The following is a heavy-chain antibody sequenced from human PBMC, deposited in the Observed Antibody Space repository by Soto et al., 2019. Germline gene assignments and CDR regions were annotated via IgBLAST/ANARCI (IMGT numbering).Heavy chain of an antibody. J-gene: IGHJ6*02. CDR2: IDPSDSYT. Sequence: EVQLVQSGAEVKKPGESLRISCKGSGYSFTSYWISWVRQMPGKGLEWMGRIDPSDSYTNYSPSFQGHVTISADKSISTAYLQWSSLKGSDTAMYYCARRYDILTGHKEGYYYYYGMDVWGQGTTVTVSS. V-gene: IGHV5-10-1*01. CDR3: ARRYDILTGHKEGYYYYYGMDV. CDR1: GYSFTSYW. D-gene: IGHD3-9*01.